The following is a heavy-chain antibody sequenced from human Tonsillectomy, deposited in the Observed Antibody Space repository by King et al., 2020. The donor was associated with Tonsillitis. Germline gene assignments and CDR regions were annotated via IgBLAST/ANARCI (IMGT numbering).Heavy chain of an antibody. V-gene: IGHV1-3*01. CDR3: ARGVDY. Sequence: QLVQSGAEVRKPGASVKVSCKSSGYTFPNYAIHWVRQAPGQNIEWMGWINAGKGNTKYPQKFQGRVTITRDTSARTAHMELSSLRSEETAVYYCARGVDYWGQGSLVTVSS. CDR2: INAGKGNT. CDR1: GYTFPNYA. J-gene: IGHJ4*02. D-gene: IGHD2-8*01.